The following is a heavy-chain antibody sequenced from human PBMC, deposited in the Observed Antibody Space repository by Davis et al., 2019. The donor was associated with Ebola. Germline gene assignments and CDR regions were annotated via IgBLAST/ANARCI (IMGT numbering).Heavy chain of an antibody. V-gene: IGHV4-34*01. J-gene: IGHJ4*02. CDR3: ARGYDFWSGYLFDY. Sequence: MPGGSLRLSCAVYGGSFSGYYWSWIRQPPGKGLEWIGEINHSGSTNYNPSLKSRVTISVDTSKNQFSLKLSSVTAADTAVYYCARGYDFWSGYLFDYWGQGTLVTVSS. CDR1: GGSFSGYY. D-gene: IGHD3-3*01. CDR2: INHSGST.